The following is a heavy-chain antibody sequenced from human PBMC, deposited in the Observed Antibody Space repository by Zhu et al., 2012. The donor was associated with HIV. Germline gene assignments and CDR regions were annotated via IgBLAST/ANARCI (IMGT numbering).Heavy chain of an antibody. CDR3: ARSAKGQLVFDS. Sequence: QVQLEQWGAGLLKPSETLSLTCAVYGGSFSGYYWSWIRQSPGKGLEWIGEIHHSGRTNYNPSLKSRLTISVDTSNSQVSLRLSSVTAADTAVYYCARSAKGQLVFDSWGQGALVTVSS. V-gene: IGHV4-34*02. D-gene: IGHD1-1*01. CDR1: GGSFSGYY. CDR2: IHHSGRT. J-gene: IGHJ4*02.